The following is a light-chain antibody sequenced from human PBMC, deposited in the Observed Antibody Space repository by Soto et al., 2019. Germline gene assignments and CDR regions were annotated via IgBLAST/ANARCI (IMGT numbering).Light chain of an antibody. J-gene: IGLJ1*01. CDR3: CSYAGSSALYV. CDR1: SSDVGSYNL. V-gene: IGLV2-23*02. Sequence: QSVLTQPASVSGSPGQSITISCSGTSSDVGSYNLVSWYQQHPGQAPKLMIYEVSKRPSGLSNRFSGSKSGSTASLTISGLQAEDEADYYCCSYAGSSALYVFGPGTKLTVL. CDR2: EVS.